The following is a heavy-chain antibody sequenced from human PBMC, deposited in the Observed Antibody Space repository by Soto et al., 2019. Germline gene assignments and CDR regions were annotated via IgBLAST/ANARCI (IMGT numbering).Heavy chain of an antibody. Sequence: GGSLRLSCAASGFTFSSYGMHWVRQAPGKGLEWVAVISYDGSNKYYAGSVKGRFTISRDNSKNTLYLQMNSLRAEDTAVYYCAKVDHPDSTYGLFDYWGQGTLLTVSS. J-gene: IGHJ4*02. V-gene: IGHV3-30*18. CDR2: ISYDGSNK. CDR1: GFTFSSYG. D-gene: IGHD4-4*01. CDR3: AKVDHPDSTYGLFDY.